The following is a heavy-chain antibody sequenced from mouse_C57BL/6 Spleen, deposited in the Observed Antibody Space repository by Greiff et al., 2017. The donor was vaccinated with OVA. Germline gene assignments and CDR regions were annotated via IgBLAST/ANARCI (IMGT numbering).Heavy chain of an antibody. CDR1: GYTFTSYW. CDR2: IDPSDSYT. D-gene: IGHD2-3*01. J-gene: IGHJ3*01. V-gene: IGHV1-59*01. CDR3: ARGDDGYYGFAY. Sequence: VKLQESGAELVRPGTSVKLSCKASGYTFTSYWMHWVKQRPGQGLEWIGVIDPSDSYTNYNQKFKGKATLTVDTSSSTAYMQLSSLTSEDSAVYYCARGDDGYYGFAYWGQGTLVTVSA.